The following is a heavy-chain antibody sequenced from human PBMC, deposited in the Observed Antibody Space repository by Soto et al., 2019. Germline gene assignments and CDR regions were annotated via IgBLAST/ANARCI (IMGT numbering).Heavy chain of an antibody. CDR2: IWHDGGNK. Sequence: PGGSLRLSCAASGFTFSSYGMHWVRQAPGKGLEWVAFIWHDGGNKFYAESVKGRFTISRDNSKNTLYLQMTSLSAEYTAMYYCARDGDVNTGFGKDYWGQGTLVTVSS. J-gene: IGHJ4*02. CDR3: ARDGDVNTGFGKDY. CDR1: GFTFSSYG. D-gene: IGHD3-16*01. V-gene: IGHV3-33*01.